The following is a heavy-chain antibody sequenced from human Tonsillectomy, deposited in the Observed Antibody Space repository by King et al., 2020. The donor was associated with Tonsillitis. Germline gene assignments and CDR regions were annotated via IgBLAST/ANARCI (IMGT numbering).Heavy chain of an antibody. Sequence: VQLVESGGGLVQPGGSLRLSCVASGFTFSSYSMNWVRQPPGKGLEWVSYISTSSSTIYYAASVKGRFTISRDNAKNSLYLQMYSLRDEDTAVYYCARSGSYLEAFDLWGQGTMVTVSS. D-gene: IGHD1-26*01. J-gene: IGHJ3*01. CDR1: GFTFSSYS. CDR3: ARSGSYLEAFDL. CDR2: ISTSSSTI. V-gene: IGHV3-48*02.